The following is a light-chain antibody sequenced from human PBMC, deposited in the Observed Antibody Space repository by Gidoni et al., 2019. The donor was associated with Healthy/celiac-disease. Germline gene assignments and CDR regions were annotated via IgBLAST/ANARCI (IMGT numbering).Light chain of an antibody. CDR3: QQSYSTPPLT. Sequence: DIQMTQSPSSLSASVGDRVTINCRASQSISSYLNWYQQKPGKAPKLLIYAASSLQSGVPSRFSGRGSGTDFTLTISSLQPEDFATYYCQQSYSTPPLTFGGGTKVEIK. CDR2: AAS. CDR1: QSISSY. J-gene: IGKJ4*01. V-gene: IGKV1-39*01.